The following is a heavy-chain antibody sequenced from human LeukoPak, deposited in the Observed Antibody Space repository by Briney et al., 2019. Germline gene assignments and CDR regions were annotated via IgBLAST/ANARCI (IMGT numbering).Heavy chain of an antibody. Sequence: PGGSLRLSCAASGFTFSSYGMHWVRQAPGKGLEWVAVISYDGSNKYYADSVKGRFTISRDNSKNTLYLQMNSLRAEDTAVYYCAKSSAALDAWGQGTLVTVSS. J-gene: IGHJ5*02. D-gene: IGHD6-25*01. CDR1: GFTFSSYG. V-gene: IGHV3-30*18. CDR2: ISYDGSNK. CDR3: AKSSAALDA.